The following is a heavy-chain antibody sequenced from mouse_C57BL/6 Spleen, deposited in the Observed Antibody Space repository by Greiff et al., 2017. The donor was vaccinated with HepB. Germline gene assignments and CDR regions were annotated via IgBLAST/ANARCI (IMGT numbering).Heavy chain of an antibody. D-gene: IGHD4-1*01. CDR2: ISDGGSYT. Sequence: DVMLVESGGGLVKPGGSLKLPCAASGFTFSSYAMSWVRQTPEKRLEWVATISDGGSYTYYPDNVKGRFTISRDNAKNNLYLQMSHLKSEDTAMYYCAREVGPYYFDYWGQGTTLTVSS. CDR1: GFTFSSYA. CDR3: AREVGPYYFDY. J-gene: IGHJ2*01. V-gene: IGHV5-4*01.